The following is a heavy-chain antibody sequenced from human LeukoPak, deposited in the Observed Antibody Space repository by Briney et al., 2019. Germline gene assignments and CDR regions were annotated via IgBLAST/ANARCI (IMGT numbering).Heavy chain of an antibody. Sequence: GGSLRLSCAASGFTFSSYSMSWVRQAPGKGLEWVSTFSGTGEITYYADSVKGRFTISRDNSKNTLYLQMNSLRAEDTAVYYCARGIVVRAAFDIWGQGTMVTVSS. D-gene: IGHD3-22*01. V-gene: IGHV3-23*01. CDR2: FSGTGEIT. CDR1: GFTFSSYS. J-gene: IGHJ3*02. CDR3: ARGIVVRAAFDI.